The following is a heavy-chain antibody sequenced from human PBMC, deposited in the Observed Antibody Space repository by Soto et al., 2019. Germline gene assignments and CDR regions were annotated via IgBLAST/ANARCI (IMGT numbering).Heavy chain of an antibody. CDR1: GFTFSSYA. Sequence: QVQLVESGGGVVQPGRSLRLSCAASGFTFSSYAMHWVRQAPGKGLEWVAVISYDGSNKYYADSVKGRFTISRDNSKDTLYLQMNSLRAEDTAVYYCARDPTLVVAATLAIDYWGQGTLVTVSS. CDR3: ARDPTLVVAATLAIDY. CDR2: ISYDGSNK. D-gene: IGHD2-15*01. V-gene: IGHV3-30-3*01. J-gene: IGHJ4*02.